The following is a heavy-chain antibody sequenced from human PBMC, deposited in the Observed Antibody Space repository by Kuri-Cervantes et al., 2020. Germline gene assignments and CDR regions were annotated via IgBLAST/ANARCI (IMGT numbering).Heavy chain of an antibody. V-gene: IGHV3-21*01. J-gene: IGHJ6*02. CDR1: GFTFSSYS. D-gene: IGHD6-19*01. CDR2: ISSSSSYI. Sequence: GGSLRLSCAASGFTFSSYSMNWVRQAPGKGLEWVSSISSSSSYIYYADSVKGRFTISRDNAKNSLYLQMNSLRAEDTAVYYCARAGDIAVAGTWGGGMDVWGRGTTVTVSS. CDR3: ARAGDIAVAGTWGGGMDV.